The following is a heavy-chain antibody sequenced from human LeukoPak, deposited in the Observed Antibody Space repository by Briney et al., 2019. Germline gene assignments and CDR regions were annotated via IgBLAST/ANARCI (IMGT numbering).Heavy chain of an antibody. D-gene: IGHD2-8*01. CDR1: GFTFDDYA. CDR2: ISWNSGSI. CDR3: AKDSGCTNGVCYSNYYYMDV. Sequence: GRSLRLSCAASGFTFDDYAMHWVRQAPGKGLEWVSGISWNSGSIGYADSVKGRFTISRDNAKNSLYLQMNSLRAEDTALYYCAKDSGCTNGVCYSNYYYMDVWGKGTTVTVSS. V-gene: IGHV3-9*01. J-gene: IGHJ6*03.